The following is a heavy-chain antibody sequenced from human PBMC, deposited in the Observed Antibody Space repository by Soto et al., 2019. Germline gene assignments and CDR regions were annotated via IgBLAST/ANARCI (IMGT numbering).Heavy chain of an antibody. D-gene: IGHD3-16*01. J-gene: IGHJ5*02. V-gene: IGHV4-34*01. Sequence: SETLSLTCAVYGGFLSESYWTWIRQPPGKGLEWIGEINHVGGTNYNPSLKSRVTMSVDMSQNQFSLRLISVTAADTAMYFCVRIRYQLPSSVLWLDPWGQGTPVTVSS. CDR2: INHVGGT. CDR3: VRIRYQLPSSVLWLDP. CDR1: GGFLSESY.